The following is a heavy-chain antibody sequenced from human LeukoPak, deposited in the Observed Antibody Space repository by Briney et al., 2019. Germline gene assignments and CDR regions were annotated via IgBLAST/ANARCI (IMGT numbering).Heavy chain of an antibody. V-gene: IGHV1-69*04. J-gene: IGHJ6*02. CDR3: ASPGVATRLHYYYGMDV. CDR1: GGTFSSYA. CDR2: IIPILGIA. D-gene: IGHD5-12*01. Sequence: GASVKVSCKASGGTFSSYAISWVRQAPGQGLEWMGRIIPILGIANYAQKFQGRVTITADKSTSTAYMELSSLRSEDTAVYYCASPGVATRLHYYYGMDVWGQGTTVTVSS.